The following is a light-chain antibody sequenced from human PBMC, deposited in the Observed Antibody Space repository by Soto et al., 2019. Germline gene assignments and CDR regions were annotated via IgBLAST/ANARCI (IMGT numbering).Light chain of an antibody. CDR1: QSVSSSY. CDR3: EQYGGSPRT. Sequence: EIVLTQSPGTLSLSPGERATLSCRASQSVSSSYLTWYQQKPGQAPRLLMYGASSRATGIPDRFSGSGSGTAVTLSISSLEPKEFAVYYCEQYGGSPRTFGQGTKVEIK. CDR2: GAS. J-gene: IGKJ1*01. V-gene: IGKV3-20*01.